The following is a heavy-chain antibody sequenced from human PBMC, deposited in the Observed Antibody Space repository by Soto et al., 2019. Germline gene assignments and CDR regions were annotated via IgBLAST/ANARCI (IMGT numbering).Heavy chain of an antibody. CDR2: INHSGST. Sequence: SETLSLTCAVYGGSFSGYYWSWIRQPPGKGLEWIGEINHSGSTNYNPSLKSRVTISVDTSKNQFSLKLSSVTAADTAVYYCARDSSEVAATAFFYWGQGTRVTVSS. J-gene: IGHJ4*02. CDR1: GGSFSGYY. CDR3: ARDSSEVAATAFFY. D-gene: IGHD2-15*01. V-gene: IGHV4-34*01.